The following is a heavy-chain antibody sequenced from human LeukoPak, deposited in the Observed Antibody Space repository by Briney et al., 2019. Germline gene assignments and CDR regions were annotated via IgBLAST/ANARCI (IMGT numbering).Heavy chain of an antibody. CDR2: ITSSSSYT. CDR1: GFTVSSNY. Sequence: GGSLRLSCAASGFTVSSNYMNWVRQAPGKGLEWVSSITSSSSYTFYADSVKGQFTISRDNAKNSLYLQMNSLRAEDTAVYYCARDLAPRYYYYYMDVWGKGTTVTISS. V-gene: IGHV3-21*01. CDR3: ARDLAPRYYYYYMDV. J-gene: IGHJ6*03.